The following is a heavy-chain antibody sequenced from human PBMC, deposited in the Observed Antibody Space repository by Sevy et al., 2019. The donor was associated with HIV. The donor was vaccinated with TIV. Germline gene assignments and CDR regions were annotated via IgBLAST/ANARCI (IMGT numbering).Heavy chain of an antibody. D-gene: IGHD3-22*01. CDR1: GYTFTSYD. Sequence: ASVKVSCKASGYTFTSYDINWVRQATGQGLEWMGWMNPNSGNTGYGQKFQGRVTMTRNTSISKAYMELSSLRFEDTAVYYCARCNQRYYYDSSGYYAVVSAFDIWGQGTMVTVSS. CDR2: MNPNSGNT. J-gene: IGHJ3*02. CDR3: ARCNQRYYYDSSGYYAVVSAFDI. V-gene: IGHV1-8*01.